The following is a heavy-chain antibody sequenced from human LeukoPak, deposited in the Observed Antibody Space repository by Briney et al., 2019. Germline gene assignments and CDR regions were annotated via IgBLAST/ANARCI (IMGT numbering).Heavy chain of an antibody. Sequence: RPGGSLRLSCAASGFTFDDYGMSWVRQAPGKGLEWVSGINWNGGSTGYADSVKGRFTISRDNAKNSLYLQMNSLRAEDTALYYCVINSSGYGLMNAFDIWGQGTVVTVSS. V-gene: IGHV3-20*04. CDR3: VINSSGYGLMNAFDI. CDR2: INWNGGST. CDR1: GFTFDDYG. D-gene: IGHD3-22*01. J-gene: IGHJ3*02.